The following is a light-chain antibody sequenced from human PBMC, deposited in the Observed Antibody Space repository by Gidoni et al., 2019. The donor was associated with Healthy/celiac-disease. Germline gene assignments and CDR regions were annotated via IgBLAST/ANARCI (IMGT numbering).Light chain of an antibody. V-gene: IGKV3-20*01. J-gene: IGKJ2*01. CDR3: QQYGSSLYT. Sequence: EIVLTQSPGTLSLSPGERATLSCRASQSVRSSYLAWYQQKPGQAPRLLIYGASSRATGIPDRFSGSVSGTDFTLTISRLEPEDFAVYYCQQYGSSLYTFXQXTKLEIK. CDR2: GAS. CDR1: QSVRSSY.